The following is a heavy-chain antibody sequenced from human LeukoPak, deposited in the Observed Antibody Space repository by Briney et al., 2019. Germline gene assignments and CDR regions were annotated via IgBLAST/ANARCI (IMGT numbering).Heavy chain of an antibody. Sequence: PSETLSLTCTVSGGSISSSSYYWGWIRQPPGKGLEWIGSIYYSGSTYYNPSLKSRVTISVDTSKNRFSPKLSSVTAADTAVYYCARRAWYYYDSSGYYSWDYWGQGTLVTVSS. CDR1: GGSISSSSYY. CDR3: ARRAWYYYDSSGYYSWDY. J-gene: IGHJ4*02. V-gene: IGHV4-39*01. CDR2: IYYSGST. D-gene: IGHD3-22*01.